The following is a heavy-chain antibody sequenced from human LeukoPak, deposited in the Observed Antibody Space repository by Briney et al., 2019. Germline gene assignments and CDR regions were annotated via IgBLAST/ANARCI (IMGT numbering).Heavy chain of an antibody. CDR2: IRYDGSNK. Sequence: PGGSLRLSCAASGFTFSSYGMHWVRQAPGKGLEWVAFIRYDGSNKYYADSVKGRFTISRDNAKNTLYLQMNSLRAEDTAVYYCARDFIVVVPAEGYYYYMDVWSKGTTVTVSS. CDR1: GFTFSSYG. D-gene: IGHD2-2*01. CDR3: ARDFIVVVPAEGYYYYMDV. J-gene: IGHJ6*03. V-gene: IGHV3-30*02.